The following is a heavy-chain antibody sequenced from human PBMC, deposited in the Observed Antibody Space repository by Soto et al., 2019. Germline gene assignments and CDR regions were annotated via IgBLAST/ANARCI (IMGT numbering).Heavy chain of an antibody. CDR2: ISSSSSNI. V-gene: IGHV3-21*01. J-gene: IGHJ4*02. CDR3: ARDQRSSTWGDFDY. Sequence: EVQLVESGGGLVKPGGSLRLSCAASGFSFSDYSMNWVRQAPGKGLEWVSSISSSSSNIYYADSLKGRFTVSRDNAKISLYLQMNSLRAEDTAIYYCARDQRSSTWGDFDYWGQGTVVAVSS. CDR1: GFSFSDYS. D-gene: IGHD7-27*01.